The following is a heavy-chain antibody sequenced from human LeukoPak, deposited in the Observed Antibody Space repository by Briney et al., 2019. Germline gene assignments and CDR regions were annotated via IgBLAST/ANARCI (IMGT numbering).Heavy chain of an antibody. J-gene: IGHJ3*02. CDR3: ARDLNTVTKGFDI. CDR1: GGSISSPY. V-gene: IGHV4-59*11. D-gene: IGHD4-17*01. CDR2: VSYSGAT. Sequence: SETLSLTCTVSGGSISSPYWTWIRQPPGKGLEWIGYVSYSGATNYNPSLKSRLTISVDTSKNQFSLKLTSVTAADTAIYYCARDLNTVTKGFDIWGRGTMVTVSS.